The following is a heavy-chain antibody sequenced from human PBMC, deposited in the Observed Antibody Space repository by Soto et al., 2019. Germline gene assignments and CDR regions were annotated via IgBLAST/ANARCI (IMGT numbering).Heavy chain of an antibody. V-gene: IGHV4-34*01. CDR2: INHSGST. D-gene: IGHD3-10*01. J-gene: IGHJ4*02. CDR3: ARVYYYGSGTSDY. CDR1: GGSFSGDY. Sequence: SETLSLTCAVYGGSFSGDYWSWIRQPPGKGLEWIGEINHSGSTSYNPSLKSRVTISVDTSKNQFSLKLTSVTAADTAVYYCARVYYYGSGTSDYWGQGTLVTVSS.